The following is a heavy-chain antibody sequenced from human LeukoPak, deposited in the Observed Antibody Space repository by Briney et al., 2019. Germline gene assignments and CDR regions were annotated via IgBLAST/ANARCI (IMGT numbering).Heavy chain of an antibody. D-gene: IGHD3-10*01. CDR2: IISSGPHI. J-gene: IGHJ4*02. Sequence: GGSLRLSCAPSGYTSSAYTVSWVRHAPGEGGEWVSSIISSGPHIYYADSVKGRFPVSRDNAKNSLSLQMNSLRAEDTAVYYCPRIIGSGGSGSYYYLVYGGERTLDTVSS. CDR1: GYTSSAYT. V-gene: IGHV3-21*01. CDR3: PRIIGSGGSGSYYYLVY.